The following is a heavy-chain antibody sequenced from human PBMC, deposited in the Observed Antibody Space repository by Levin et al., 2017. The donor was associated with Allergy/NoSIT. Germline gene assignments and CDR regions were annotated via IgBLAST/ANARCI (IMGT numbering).Heavy chain of an antibody. J-gene: IGHJ3*02. CDR2: INPNSGGR. D-gene: IGHD6-19*01. CDR3: ARGAGREWLGHALDI. Sequence: ASVKVSCKASGYTFTGYYMYWVRQAPGQGLEWMGWINPNSGGRDYAQKFQGRVTMTRDTSISTDYMELSGLTSDDTAVYYCARGAGREWLGHALDIWGQGTLVTVSS. V-gene: IGHV1-2*02. CDR1: GYTFTGYY.